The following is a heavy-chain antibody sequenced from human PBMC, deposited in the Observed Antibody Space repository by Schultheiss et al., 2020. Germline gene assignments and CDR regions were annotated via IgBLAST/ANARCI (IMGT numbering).Heavy chain of an antibody. J-gene: IGHJ6*02. D-gene: IGHD3-3*01. CDR1: GGSFSGYY. Sequence: SETLSLTCAVYGGSFSGYYWSWIRQPPGKGLEWIGYIYYSGSTNYNPSLKSRVTISVDTSKNQFSLKLSSVTAADTAVYYCARHGKYDFWSGYYSYYYYGMDVWGQGTTVTVSS. CDR3: ARHGKYDFWSGYYSYYYYGMDV. CDR2: IYYSGST. V-gene: IGHV4-59*08.